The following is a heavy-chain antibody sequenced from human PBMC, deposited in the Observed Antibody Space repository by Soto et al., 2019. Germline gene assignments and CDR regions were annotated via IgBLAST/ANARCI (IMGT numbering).Heavy chain of an antibody. CDR3: ARHYYYDSSYYYPTNTQLPLDY. J-gene: IGHJ4*02. CDR2: IYHSGST. CDR1: GGSISSGGYS. D-gene: IGHD3-22*01. Sequence: PSETLSLTCAVSGGSISSGGYSWSWIRQPPGKGLEWIGYIYHSGSTYYNPSLKSRVTISVDRSKNQFSLKLSSVTAADTAVYFCARHYYYDSSYYYPTNTQLPLDYWGQGTLVTVSS. V-gene: IGHV4-30-2*01.